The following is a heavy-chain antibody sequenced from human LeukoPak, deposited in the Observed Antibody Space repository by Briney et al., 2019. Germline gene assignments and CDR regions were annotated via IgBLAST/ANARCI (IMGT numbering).Heavy chain of an antibody. CDR1: GGSISSYY. CDR3: ARAQSSGWGPRFDP. J-gene: IGHJ5*02. Sequence: SETLSLTCTVSGGSISSYYWSWIRQPAGKGLEWIGRINTSGSTNYNPSLKSRVTMSVDTSKNQFSLKLSSVTAADTAVYYCARAQSSGWGPRFDPWGQGTLVTVSS. V-gene: IGHV4-4*07. CDR2: INTSGST. D-gene: IGHD6-19*01.